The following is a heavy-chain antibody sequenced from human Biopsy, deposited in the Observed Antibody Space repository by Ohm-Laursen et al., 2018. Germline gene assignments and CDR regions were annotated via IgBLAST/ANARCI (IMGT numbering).Heavy chain of an antibody. CDR3: AKDRDLNLLAWFDP. V-gene: IGHV3-21*04. CDR1: GLTFSSFS. J-gene: IGHJ5*01. D-gene: IGHD2-8*02. Sequence: SLRLSCAASGLTFSSFSMNWVRQAPGKGLEWISYINEVSSHIYDADSVKGRITVARDNAKNSLYLQLNSLRAEDTAVYHCAKDRDLNLLAWFDPWGQGTLVTVSS. CDR2: INEVSSHI.